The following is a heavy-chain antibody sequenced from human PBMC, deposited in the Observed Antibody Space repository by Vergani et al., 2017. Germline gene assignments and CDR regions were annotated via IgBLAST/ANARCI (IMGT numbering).Heavy chain of an antibody. D-gene: IGHD6-19*01. V-gene: IGHV2-70*13. CDR2: IDWDDDK. CDR3: ARIRIAVAGYYFDH. CDR1: GFSLSTSGMR. Sequence: QVTLRESGPALVKPTQTLTLTCTFSGFSLSTSGMRVSWIRQAPGKALEWLGIIDWDDDKYYSTSLKTRLTISKDTSRNQVVLTMTNMDPVDTATYYCARIRIAVAGYYFDHWGQGTLVTVSS. J-gene: IGHJ4*02.